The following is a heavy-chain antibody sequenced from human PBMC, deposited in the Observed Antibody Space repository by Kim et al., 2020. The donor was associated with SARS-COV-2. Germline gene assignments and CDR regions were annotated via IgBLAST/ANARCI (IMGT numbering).Heavy chain of an antibody. J-gene: IGHJ4*02. V-gene: IGHV3-21*01. CDR2: ISSSSYI. Sequence: GGSLRLSCAASGFTFSSYSMNWVRQAPGKGLEWVSSISSSSYIYYADSVKGRFTISRDNAKNSLYLQMNSLRAEDTAVYYCARTFFLGGMITFGGVTEYWGQGTLVTVSS. CDR3: ARTFFLGGMITFGGVTEY. CDR1: GFTFSSYS. D-gene: IGHD3-16*01.